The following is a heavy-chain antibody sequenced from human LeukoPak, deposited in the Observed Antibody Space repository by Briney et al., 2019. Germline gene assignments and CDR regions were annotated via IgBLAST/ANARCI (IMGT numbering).Heavy chain of an antibody. Sequence: GGSLRLSCVASGFIFRDYAMGWVRQIPGKGLEWVATINKNGAEMFYADSVKGRFTISRDNSKNTLNMHLRSLRADVTAVYYCAKHDGWELHDYCFDYWGQGTLVTASS. D-gene: IGHD1-26*01. CDR1: GFIFRDYA. V-gene: IGHV3-23*01. J-gene: IGHJ4*02. CDR3: AKHDGWELHDYCFDY. CDR2: INKNGAEM.